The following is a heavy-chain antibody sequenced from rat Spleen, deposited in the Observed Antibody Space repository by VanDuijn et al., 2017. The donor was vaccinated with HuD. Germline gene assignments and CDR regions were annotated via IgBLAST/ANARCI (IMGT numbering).Heavy chain of an antibody. CDR2: ISYDGGST. Sequence: EVQLVESDGGLVQPGRSLKLSCAASGFTFSNYGMAWVRQAPKKGLEWVAYISYDGGSTYYRDSVKGRFTISRDNAKSTLYLQMDSLRSEDTATYYCTRTVRGYFDYWGQGVMVTVSS. D-gene: IGHD4-3*01. J-gene: IGHJ2*01. CDR1: GFTFSNYG. V-gene: IGHV5-29*01. CDR3: TRTVRGYFDY.